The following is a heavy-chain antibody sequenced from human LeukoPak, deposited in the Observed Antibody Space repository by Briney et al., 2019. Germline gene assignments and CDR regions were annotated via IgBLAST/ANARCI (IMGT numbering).Heavy chain of an antibody. Sequence: GGSLRLSCAASGFTFSDYYMSWIRQAPGKGLEWVSYISSSGSTIYYADSVKGRFTISRDNAKNSLYLQMSSLRAEDTALYYCARDIVDGDYDDGFDIWGQGTRVTVSS. CDR2: ISSSGSTI. CDR1: GFTFSDYY. D-gene: IGHD4-17*01. J-gene: IGHJ3*02. V-gene: IGHV3-11*04. CDR3: ARDIVDGDYDDGFDI.